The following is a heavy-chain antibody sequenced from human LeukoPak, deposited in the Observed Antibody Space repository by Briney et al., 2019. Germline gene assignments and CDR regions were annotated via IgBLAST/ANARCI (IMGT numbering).Heavy chain of an antibody. CDR1: GVTLRNYG. Sequence: HPGGSLRLSCAVSGVTLRNYGMSWVRQAPGKGLEWVSGISDSGGTTNYADSVKGRFTISRDNPKNTLNLQMNSLRAEVTVVYVCAKGRVVFRGILVGFHRAAYDFESWGQGALVTVSS. J-gene: IGHJ4*02. D-gene: IGHD3/OR15-3a*01. CDR2: ISDSGGTT. CDR3: AKGRVVFRGILVGFHRAAYDFES. V-gene: IGHV3-23*01.